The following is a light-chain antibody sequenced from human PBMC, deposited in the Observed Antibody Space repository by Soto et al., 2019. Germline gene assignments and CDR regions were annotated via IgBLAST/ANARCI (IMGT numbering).Light chain of an antibody. CDR3: QQYGSSLFT. Sequence: EIVLTQSPGTLSLSPGERATLSCRASQSVSSSYLAWYQQKTGQAPRLLIYGASSRATGIPDRFSGSGSGTDFTHTISRLEPEDCAVYYCQQYGSSLFTFGPGTKVDIK. CDR2: GAS. CDR1: QSVSSSY. J-gene: IGKJ3*01. V-gene: IGKV3-20*01.